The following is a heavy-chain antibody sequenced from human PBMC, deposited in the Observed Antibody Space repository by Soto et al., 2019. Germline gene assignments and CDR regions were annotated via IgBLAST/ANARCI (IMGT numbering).Heavy chain of an antibody. J-gene: IGHJ6*02. CDR3: ARAYSNRSAMDV. Sequence: ASVKVSCKASGYAFTSYYMHWVRQAPGQGLEWMGIRNPRGGSTTYAQKFQGRVTMTRDTSTSTVYMELSSMRAEDTAVYYCARAYSNRSAMDVWGQGTTVTVSS. V-gene: IGHV1-46*01. D-gene: IGHD4-4*01. CDR2: RNPRGGST. CDR1: GYAFTSYY.